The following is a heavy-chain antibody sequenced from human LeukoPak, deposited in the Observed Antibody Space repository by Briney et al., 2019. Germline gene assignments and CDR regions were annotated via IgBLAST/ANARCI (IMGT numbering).Heavy chain of an antibody. V-gene: IGHV1-2*02. D-gene: IGHD6-25*01. Sequence: ASVKVSCKASGYTFTDSYMHWVRQAPGQGLEWMGWINPNSAGTNYAQKFQGRVTMTRDTSISTAYMELSRLRSDDTAVYYCASKRGHRLALPPFDYWGQGTLVTVSS. CDR1: GYTFTDSY. CDR3: ASKRGHRLALPPFDY. J-gene: IGHJ4*02. CDR2: INPNSAGT.